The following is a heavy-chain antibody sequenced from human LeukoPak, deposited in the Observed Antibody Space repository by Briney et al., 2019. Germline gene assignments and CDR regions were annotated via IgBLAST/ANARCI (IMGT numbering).Heavy chain of an antibody. CDR2: ISYDGSNK. V-gene: IGHV3-30*18. CDR1: GFTFSSYG. J-gene: IGHJ4*02. D-gene: IGHD6-19*01. CDR3: AKDRGSGWYFDY. Sequence: PGRSLRLSCAASGFTFSSYGMHWVRQAPGKGLEWVAVISYDGSNKYYADSVKGRFTTSRDNSKNTLYLQMNSLRAENTAVYYCAKDRGSGWYFDYWGQGTLVTVSS.